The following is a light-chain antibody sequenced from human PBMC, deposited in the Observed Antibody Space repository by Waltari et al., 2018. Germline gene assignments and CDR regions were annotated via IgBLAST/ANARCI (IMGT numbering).Light chain of an antibody. CDR2: KNN. CDR1: SSNIGRYY. Sequence: QSVLTQPPSASGTPGQRVTISCSGSSSNIGRYYVNGYQQLPRTAPKLLLYKNNQRPSGVPDRFSGSKSGTSASLAISGLRSEDEADYYCAAWDDSLSGVLFGGGTKLTVL. V-gene: IGLV1-47*01. CDR3: AAWDDSLSGVL. J-gene: IGLJ2*01.